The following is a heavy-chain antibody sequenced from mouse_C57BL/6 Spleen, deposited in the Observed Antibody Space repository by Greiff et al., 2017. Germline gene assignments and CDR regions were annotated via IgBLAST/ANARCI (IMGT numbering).Heavy chain of an antibody. CDR1: GYTFTSYW. CDR2: IDPSDSET. J-gene: IGHJ1*03. D-gene: IGHD1-1*02. CDR3: AMVATGYFDV. V-gene: IGHV1-52*01. Sequence: QVQLQQPGAELVRPGSSVKPSCKASGYTFTSYWMHWVKQRPIQGLEWIGNIDPSDSETHYNQKFKDKATLTVDKSSSTAYMQLSSLTSEDSAVYYCAMVATGYFDVWGTGTTVTVSS.